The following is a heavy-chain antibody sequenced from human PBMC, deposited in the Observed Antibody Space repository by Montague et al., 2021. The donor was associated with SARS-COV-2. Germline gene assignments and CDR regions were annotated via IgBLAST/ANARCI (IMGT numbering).Heavy chain of an antibody. Sequence: SETLSLTCTVAGDSVNRSYWNWIRQSLGKGLEWIGNIYYYGSVNYNPSLKSRLSISLDTSQNQLSLTLTSVTAADTATYYCARQITMVREPFDSWGQGTLVLVSS. CDR3: ARQITMVREPFDS. V-gene: IGHV4-59*08. CDR2: IYYYGSV. J-gene: IGHJ4*02. CDR1: GDSVNRSY. D-gene: IGHD3-10*01.